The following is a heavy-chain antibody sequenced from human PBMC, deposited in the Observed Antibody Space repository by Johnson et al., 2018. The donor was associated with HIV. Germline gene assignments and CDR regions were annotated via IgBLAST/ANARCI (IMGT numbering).Heavy chain of an antibody. V-gene: IGHV3-11*04. CDR1: GFTFSDYD. CDR3: ARVKLLADDVVNI. J-gene: IGHJ3*02. Sequence: QVQLVESGGGLVKPGGSLRLSCAASGFTFSDYDMSWIRQAPGKGLEWVSFISSSGSTIYYADSVKGRFTISRDNAKNTLYLQMDSLGAEDTAVYYCARVKLLADDVVNIWGQGTMVTVSS. D-gene: IGHD3-10*01. CDR2: ISSSGSTI.